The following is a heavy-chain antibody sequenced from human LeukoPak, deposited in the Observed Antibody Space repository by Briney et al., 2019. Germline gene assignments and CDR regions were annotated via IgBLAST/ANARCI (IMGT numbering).Heavy chain of an antibody. D-gene: IGHD3-10*01. Sequence: PSETLSLTCTVSGGSISSYYWSWIRQPPGKGLEWIGYIYYSGSTNYNPSLKSRVTISVDTSKNQFSLKLSSVTAADTAVYYCGRLVPNYYYGSGSSPRPFDYWAREPWSPSPQ. CDR3: GRLVPNYYYGSGSSPRPFDY. CDR2: IYYSGST. J-gene: IGHJ4*02. V-gene: IGHV4-59*08. CDR1: GGSISSYY.